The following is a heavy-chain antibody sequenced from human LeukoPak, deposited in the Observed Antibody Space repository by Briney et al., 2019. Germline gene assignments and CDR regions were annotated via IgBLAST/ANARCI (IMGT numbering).Heavy chain of an antibody. CDR1: GYTFTSYG. CDR2: ISAYNGNT. CDR3: ARDPSYDSSGYPNWFDP. Sequence: GASVKVSCKASGYTFTSYGITWVRPAPGQGLEWMGWISAYNGNTNYAQMFQGRVIMTTDTSTNTAYMELRSLRADDTAMYYCARDPSYDSSGYPNWFDPWGQGTLVTVSS. J-gene: IGHJ5*02. V-gene: IGHV1-18*01. D-gene: IGHD3-22*01.